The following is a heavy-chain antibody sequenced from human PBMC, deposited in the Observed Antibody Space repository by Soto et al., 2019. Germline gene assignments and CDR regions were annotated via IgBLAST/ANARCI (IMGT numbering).Heavy chain of an antibody. Sequence: ASVKVSCKANRYTFRNYAMHWVRQAPGQGXEWMGWINGGNGNTKYSQKFQGRVTITRNTSASTAYMELSSLRSEDTAVYYCARDGPIYDILSARYFYGMDVWGQGATVTVSS. CDR2: INGGNGNT. D-gene: IGHD3-9*01. CDR3: ARDGPIYDILSARYFYGMDV. V-gene: IGHV1-3*01. CDR1: RYTFRNYA. J-gene: IGHJ6*02.